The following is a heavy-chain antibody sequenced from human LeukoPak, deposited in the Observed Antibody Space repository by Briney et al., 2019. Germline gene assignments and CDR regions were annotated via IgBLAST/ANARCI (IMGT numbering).Heavy chain of an antibody. V-gene: IGHV3-72*01. CDR2: TRNKANSYTT. Sequence: GGSLRLSCAASGFTFSSYSMNWVRQAPGKGLEWVGRTRNKANSYTTEYAASVKGRFTISRDDSKNSLYLQMNSLKTEDTAVYYCARSSPDGPTDYWGQGTLVTVSS. J-gene: IGHJ4*02. D-gene: IGHD6-6*01. CDR3: ARSSPDGPTDY. CDR1: GFTFSSYS.